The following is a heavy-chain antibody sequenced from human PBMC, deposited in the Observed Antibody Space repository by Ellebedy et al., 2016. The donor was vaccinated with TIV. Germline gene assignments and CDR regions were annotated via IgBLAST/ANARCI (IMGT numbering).Heavy chain of an antibody. V-gene: IGHV3-23*01. CDR1: GLSFSNFA. CDR2: ISGSGDTI. CDR3: ARQTNDYDDYSFDY. D-gene: IGHD4-17*01. Sequence: GESLKISXAASGLSFSNFAMSWVRQAPGKGLEWISAISGSGDTIYYAESLKGRFTISRDNSKNTLYLQLNNLGDEDMAVYFCARQTNDYDDYSFDYWGQGTLVTVSS. J-gene: IGHJ4*02.